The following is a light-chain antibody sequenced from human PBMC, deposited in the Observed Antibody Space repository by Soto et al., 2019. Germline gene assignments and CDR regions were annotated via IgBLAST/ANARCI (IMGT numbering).Light chain of an antibody. J-gene: IGKJ4*01. CDR2: GAS. CDR3: QQADSFPLT. Sequence: DIQMTQSPSSVSASIGDTVTITCRASQDISTLLAWYQQKPGKAPKLLIYGASTLESGVPSRFSGRGSGTDFTPTISSLQPEDFATYFCQQADSFPLTFGGGTKVDI. V-gene: IGKV1D-12*01. CDR1: QDISTL.